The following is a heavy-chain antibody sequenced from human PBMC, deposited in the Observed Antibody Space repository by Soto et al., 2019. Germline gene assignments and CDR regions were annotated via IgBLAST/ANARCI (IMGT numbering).Heavy chain of an antibody. V-gene: IGHV1-18*01. CDR3: ARGGLRYFDWSTDAFDI. CDR1: GYTFTSYG. J-gene: IGHJ3*02. CDR2: ISAYNGNT. D-gene: IGHD3-9*01. Sequence: ASVKVSCKASGYTFTSYGISWVRQAPGQGLEWMGWISAYNGNTNYAQKLQGRVTMTTDTSTSTAYMELRSLRSDDTAVYYCARGGLRYFDWSTDAFDIWGQGTMVTVSS.